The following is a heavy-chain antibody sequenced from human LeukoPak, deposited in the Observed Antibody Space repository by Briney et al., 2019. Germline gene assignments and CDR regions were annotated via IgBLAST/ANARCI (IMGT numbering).Heavy chain of an antibody. CDR3: AREGELLALDY. V-gene: IGHV3-33*01. Sequence: PGGSLRLSCAASGFTFSSYGMHWVRQAPGKGLEWVAVIWYDGSNKYYADSVKGRFTISRDNSKNTLYLQMNSLRAEDTAVYYCAREGELLALDYWGQGALVTVSS. D-gene: IGHD3-10*01. J-gene: IGHJ4*02. CDR2: IWYDGSNK. CDR1: GFTFSSYG.